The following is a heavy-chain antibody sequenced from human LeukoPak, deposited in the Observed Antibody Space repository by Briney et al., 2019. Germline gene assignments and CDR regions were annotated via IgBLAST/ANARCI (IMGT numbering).Heavy chain of an antibody. CDR1: GGTFSSYA. D-gene: IGHD3-9*01. Sequence: GASVKVSCKASGGTFSSYALSWVRQAPGEGLEWIGGITPILGIANYAQDLQGRVTITADKSTNTAYMELSSLRSEDTAVYYCARFHISTGSFDFWGQGTLVTVSS. CDR3: ARFHISTGSFDF. J-gene: IGHJ4*02. V-gene: IGHV1-69*10. CDR2: ITPILGIA.